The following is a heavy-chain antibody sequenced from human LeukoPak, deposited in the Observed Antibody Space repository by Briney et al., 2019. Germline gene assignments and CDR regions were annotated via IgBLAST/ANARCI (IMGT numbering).Heavy chain of an antibody. CDR2: ISGSGP. CDR3: AKGSGDYWPSTLYFQH. V-gene: IGHV3-23*01. CDR1: GITFTNYA. J-gene: IGHJ1*01. D-gene: IGHD1-26*01. Sequence: GGSLSLPSAASGITFTNYAMTWVRQAPGEGLEWVSSISGSGPHYADSVKGRFTITGDNSKNPLSLQMNSLRAEDTAVYYCAKGSGDYWPSTLYFQHWAEGPGHTVSS.